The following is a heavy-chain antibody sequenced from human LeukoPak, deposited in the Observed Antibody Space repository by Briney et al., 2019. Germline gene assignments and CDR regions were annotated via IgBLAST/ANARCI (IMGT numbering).Heavy chain of an antibody. CDR3: ARLRKGYCTNGVCYYTFFDY. Sequence: GSLRLSCAASGFTFSSYWMSWVRQAPGKGLEWVANIKQDGCEKYYVDSVKGRFTISRDNAKNSLYLQMNSLRAEDTAVYYCARLRKGYCTNGVCYYTFFDYWGQGTLVTVSS. CDR1: GFTFSSYW. V-gene: IGHV3-7*01. D-gene: IGHD2-8*01. CDR2: IKQDGCEK. J-gene: IGHJ4*02.